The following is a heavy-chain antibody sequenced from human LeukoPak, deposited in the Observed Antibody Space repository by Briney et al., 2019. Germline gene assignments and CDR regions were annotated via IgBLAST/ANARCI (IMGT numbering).Heavy chain of an antibody. D-gene: IGHD6-13*01. CDR1: GFTFNTFG. CDR2: ISNNGDTK. CDR3: ARESGIAAALDL. Sequence: GGSLRLSCAASGFTFNTFGMHWVRQAPGKGLDWVAVISNNGDTKFHADSVKGRFTISRDNSKNTLFLQMDSLRTEDTAVYYCARESGIAAALDLWGQGTLVTVSS. V-gene: IGHV3-30*03. J-gene: IGHJ5*02.